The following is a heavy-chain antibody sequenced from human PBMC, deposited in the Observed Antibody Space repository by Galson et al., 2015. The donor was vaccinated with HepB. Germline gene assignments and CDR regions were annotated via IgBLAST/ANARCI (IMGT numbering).Heavy chain of an antibody. V-gene: IGHV3-7*01. CDR3: ARESTSWSFVSDY. CDR1: GFTFSSYW. Sequence: SLRLSCAASGFTFSSYWMSWVRQAPGKGLEWVANIKQDGSEKYYVDSVKGRFTISRDNAKNSLYLQMNSLRAEDTAVYYCARESTSWSFVSDYWGQGTLVTVSS. CDR2: IKQDGSEK. J-gene: IGHJ4*02. D-gene: IGHD2-2*01.